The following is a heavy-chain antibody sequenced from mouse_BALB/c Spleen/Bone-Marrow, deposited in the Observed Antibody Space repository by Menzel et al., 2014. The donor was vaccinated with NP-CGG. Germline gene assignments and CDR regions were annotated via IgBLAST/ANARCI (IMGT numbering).Heavy chain of an antibody. CDR3: SSYAMDY. V-gene: IGHV14-3*02. Sequence: VQLKDSGAELVKPGASVKLSCTASGFNIKDTYMHWVKQRPEQGLEWIGRIGPANGNTKYDPKFQGKATITADTSSNTAYLQLSSLTSEDTAVYYGSSYAMDYWCQGTSVTVSS. CDR2: IGPANGNT. CDR1: GFNIKDTY. J-gene: IGHJ4*01.